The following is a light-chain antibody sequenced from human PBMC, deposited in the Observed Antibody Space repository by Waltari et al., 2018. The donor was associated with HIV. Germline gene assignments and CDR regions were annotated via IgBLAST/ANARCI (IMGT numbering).Light chain of an antibody. CDR2: EDN. CDR1: SGRLARHS. J-gene: IGLJ3*02. V-gene: IGLV6-57*02. Sequence: NLMLTQPHSVSESPGKTVTISCTGSSGRLARHSVPWYQQRPGSAPTTVIFEDNQRSSGVPDRFSGSIDSSSNSASLTISRLKTEDEADYYCQSFDGITAVFGGGTKLTVL. CDR3: QSFDGITAV.